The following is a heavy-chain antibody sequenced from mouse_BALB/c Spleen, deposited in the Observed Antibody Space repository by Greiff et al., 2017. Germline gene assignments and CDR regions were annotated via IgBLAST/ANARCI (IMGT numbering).Heavy chain of an antibody. CDR1: GFSLTGYG. CDR2: IWGDGST. J-gene: IGHJ2*01. V-gene: IGHV2-6-7*01. CDR3: ARVAGYDYYFDY. Sequence: QVQLQQSGPGLVAPSQSLSITCTVSGFSLTGYGVNWVRQPPGKGLEWLGMIWGDGSTDYNSALKSRLSISKDNSKSQVFLKMNSLQTDDTARYYCARVAGYDYYFDYWGQGTTRTVSS. D-gene: IGHD2-2*01.